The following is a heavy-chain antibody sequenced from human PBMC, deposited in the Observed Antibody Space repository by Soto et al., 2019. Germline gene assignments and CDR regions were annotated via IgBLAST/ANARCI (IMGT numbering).Heavy chain of an antibody. CDR1: GGTFSSYA. CDR3: ATGRLRGYSYGYSYGMDV. J-gene: IGHJ6*02. CDR2: IIPIFGTA. V-gene: IGHV1-69*13. D-gene: IGHD5-18*01. Sequence: GASVKVSCKASGGTFSSYAISWVRQAPGQGLEWMGGIIPIFGTANYAQKFQGRVTITADESTSTAYMELSSLRSEDTAVYYCATGRLRGYSYGYSYGMDVWGQGTTVTVSS.